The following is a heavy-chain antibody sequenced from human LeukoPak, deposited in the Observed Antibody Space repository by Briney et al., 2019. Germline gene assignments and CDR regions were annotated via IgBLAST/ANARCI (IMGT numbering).Heavy chain of an antibody. Sequence: GGSLRLSCAASGFTFSSYWMSWVRHAPGKWLEWVANIKQDGSEKYYVDSVKGRFTISRDNAKNSLYLQMNSLRAEDTAVYYCARGGGGYDILTGWGQGTLVTVSS. J-gene: IGHJ4*02. CDR2: IKQDGSEK. D-gene: IGHD3-9*01. CDR3: ARGGGGYDILTG. V-gene: IGHV3-7*01. CDR1: GFTFSSYW.